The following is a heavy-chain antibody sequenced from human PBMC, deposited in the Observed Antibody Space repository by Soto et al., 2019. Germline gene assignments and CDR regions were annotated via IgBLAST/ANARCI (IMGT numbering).Heavy chain of an antibody. J-gene: IGHJ5*02. V-gene: IGHV4-61*01. Sequence: QVQLQESGPGLVKPSEILSLTCTVSGGSVSSGSYYWSWIRQPPGKGLEWIGYFYYSGSTKYNPSLKSRVTISVDTSKNQFSLKLSSVTAADTAVYYCARDQTRYCSGGSCYYLWGQGTLVTVSS. D-gene: IGHD2-15*01. CDR3: ARDQTRYCSGGSCYYL. CDR1: GGSVSSGSYY. CDR2: FYYSGST.